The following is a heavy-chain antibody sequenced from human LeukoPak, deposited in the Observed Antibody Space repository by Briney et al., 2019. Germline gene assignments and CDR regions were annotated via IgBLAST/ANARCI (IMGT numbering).Heavy chain of an antibody. D-gene: IGHD3-9*01. CDR3: ARGYGSSVVLRYFDWLDDAFDI. CDR1: GGSFSGYY. V-gene: IGHV4-34*01. J-gene: IGHJ3*02. CDR2: INHSGST. Sequence: SETLSLTCAVYGGSFSGYYWSWIRQPPGKGLEWIGEINHSGSTNYNPSLKSRVTISVDTSKNQFSLKLSSVTAADMAVYYCARGYGSSVVLRYFDWLDDAFDIWGQGTMVTVSS.